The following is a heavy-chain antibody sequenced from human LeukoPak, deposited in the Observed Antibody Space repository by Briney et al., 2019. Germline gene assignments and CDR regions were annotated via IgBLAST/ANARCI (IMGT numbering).Heavy chain of an antibody. J-gene: IGHJ4*01. D-gene: IGHD3-22*01. V-gene: IGHV1-3*01. CDR1: GYTFTYYT. CDR2: IDGGSGNT. CDR3: ANPRYDSSGYYYVD. Sequence: ASVKVSCKASGYTFTYYTMHWLRQAPGQRLDWMGWIDGGSGNTKYSPEFQGRVTITRDTSASTAYMELSSLRSEDTAVYYCANPRYDSSGYYYVDWGQEPWSPSPQ.